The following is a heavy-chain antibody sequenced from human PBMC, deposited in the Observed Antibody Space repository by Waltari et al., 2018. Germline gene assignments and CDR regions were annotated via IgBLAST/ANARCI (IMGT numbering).Heavy chain of an antibody. Sequence: QVQLQESGPGLVKPSETLSLTCAVSGYSISSGYYWGWIRQPPGKGLEWIGSIYHSGSTFYNPSLKSRFTISVDTSKNQFSLKLSSVTAADTAVYYCARDTPAPRITGATSVDYWGQGTLVTVSS. D-gene: IGHD1-20*01. V-gene: IGHV4-38-2*02. J-gene: IGHJ4*02. CDR3: ARDTPAPRITGATSVDY. CDR2: IYHSGST. CDR1: GYSISSGYY.